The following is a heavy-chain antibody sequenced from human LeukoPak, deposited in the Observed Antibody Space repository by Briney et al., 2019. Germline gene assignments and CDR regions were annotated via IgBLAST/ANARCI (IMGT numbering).Heavy chain of an antibody. J-gene: IGHJ5*02. Sequence: GGSLRLSCAASGFTFSNYAMSWVRQAPGKGPVWVSRINDDGSDTTYADSAKGRFTISRDDAKNMLFLQMNSLRAEDTAVYYCVRGGPSTWSWGQGTLVTVSS. V-gene: IGHV3-74*01. CDR2: INDDGSDT. CDR1: GFTFSNYA. CDR3: VRGGPSTWS. D-gene: IGHD2-15*01.